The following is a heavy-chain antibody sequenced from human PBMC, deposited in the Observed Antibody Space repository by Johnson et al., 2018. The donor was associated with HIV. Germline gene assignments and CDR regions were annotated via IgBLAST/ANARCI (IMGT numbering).Heavy chain of an antibody. V-gene: IGHV3-30*18. CDR3: AKDRALTYYYDSSGSDAFDI. CDR2: ISFDGSNK. J-gene: IGHJ3*02. CDR1: GFTFSSYG. D-gene: IGHD3-22*01. Sequence: QVQLVESGGGMVQPGRSLRLSCAASGFTFSSYGMHWVRQAPGKGLEWVAVISFDGSNKYYADSVKGRFTLSIDNSKKPLYLQMNSLRAEDTAVYYCAKDRALTYYYDSSGSDAFDIWGQGTMVTVSS.